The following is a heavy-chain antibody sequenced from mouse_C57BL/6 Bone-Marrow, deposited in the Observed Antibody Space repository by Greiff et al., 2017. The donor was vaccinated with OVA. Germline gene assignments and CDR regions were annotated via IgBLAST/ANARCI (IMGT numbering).Heavy chain of an antibody. CDR1: GFNIKDAY. D-gene: IGHD1-1*01. CDR2: IDPENGDT. CDR3: TTYGSSPYAMDY. V-gene: IGHV14-4*01. Sequence: VQLQQSGAELVRPGASVQLSCTASGFNIKDAYMHWVKQRPEQGLEWIGWIDPENGDTEYASKFQGKATITADTSSNTAYLQLSSLTSEDTAVYYCTTYGSSPYAMDYWGQGTSVTVSS. J-gene: IGHJ4*01.